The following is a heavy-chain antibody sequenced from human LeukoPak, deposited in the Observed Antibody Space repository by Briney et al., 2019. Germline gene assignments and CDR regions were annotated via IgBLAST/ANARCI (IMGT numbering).Heavy chain of an antibody. J-gene: IGHJ4*02. CDR2: IYTDGST. CDR1: GGSISSDY. Sequence: SETLSLTCTVSGGSISSDYWSWIRQPPGRGLKWVGYIYTDGSTNYNPSLKSRVTISVDTSKNQFALKLSSVTAADTAVYYCAKSYYDYSTYYSYYFNLWGQGALVTVSS. CDR3: AKSYYDYSTYYSYYFNL. V-gene: IGHV4-4*09. D-gene: IGHD3-22*01.